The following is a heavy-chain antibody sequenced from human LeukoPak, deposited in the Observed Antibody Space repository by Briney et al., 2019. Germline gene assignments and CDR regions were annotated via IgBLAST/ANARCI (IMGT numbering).Heavy chain of an antibody. Sequence: PGGSLRLSCAASGFTFSSYWMSWVRQAPGKGLEWVANIKQDGSEKYYVDSVKGRFTISRDNAKNSLYLQMNSLRAEDTAMYYCARQGSYDNSGYSFDYWGQGTLVTVSS. CDR1: GFTFSSYW. CDR3: ARQGSYDNSGYSFDY. CDR2: IKQDGSEK. D-gene: IGHD3-22*01. J-gene: IGHJ4*02. V-gene: IGHV3-7*03.